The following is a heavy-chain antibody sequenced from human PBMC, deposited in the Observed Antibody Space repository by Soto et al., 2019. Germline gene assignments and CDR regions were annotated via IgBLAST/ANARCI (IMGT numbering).Heavy chain of an antibody. J-gene: IGHJ4*02. D-gene: IGHD4-17*01. V-gene: IGHV3-30-3*01. CDR1: GFTFSSYA. CDR3: ARDFLHGDFDY. Sequence: QVQLVESGGGVVQPGRSLRLSCAASGFTFSSYAIHWVRQAPGKGLEWVAVISYDGSNKYYADSVKGRFTISRDNSKNTLYLQMNSLRAEDTAVYYCARDFLHGDFDYWGQGTLVTVSS. CDR2: ISYDGSNK.